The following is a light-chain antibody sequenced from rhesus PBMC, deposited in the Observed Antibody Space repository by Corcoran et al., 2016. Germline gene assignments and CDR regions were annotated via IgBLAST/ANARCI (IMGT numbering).Light chain of an antibody. J-gene: IGKJ1*01. V-gene: IGKV3-10*01. CDR1: QSVSSY. CDR3: YQHSSGWT. Sequence: QVILTQSPATLSLSPGERATLSCRASQSVSSYLAWYQQKPGQAPRLLIYGASSRATGIPARVRVSVAVTYFTLTISSLGPEDVGVYNCYQHSSGWTFGQGTKVEIK. CDR2: GAS.